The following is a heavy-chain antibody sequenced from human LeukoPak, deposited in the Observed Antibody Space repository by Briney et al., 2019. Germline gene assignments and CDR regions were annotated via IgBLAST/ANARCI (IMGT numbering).Heavy chain of an antibody. CDR1: GFTFSSYS. J-gene: IGHJ3*02. V-gene: IGHV3-21*01. CDR2: ISSSSSYI. CDR3: ARDFVDAFDI. Sequence: GGSRRLSCAASGFTFSSYSMNWVRQAPGKGLEWVSSISSSSSYIYYADSVKGRFTISRDNAKNSLYLQMNSLRAEDTAVYYCARDFVDAFDIWGQGTMVTVSS. D-gene: IGHD3-3*01.